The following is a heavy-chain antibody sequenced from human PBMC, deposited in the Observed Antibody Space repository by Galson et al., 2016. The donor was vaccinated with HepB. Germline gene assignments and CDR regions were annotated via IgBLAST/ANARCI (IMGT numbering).Heavy chain of an antibody. CDR1: GFTFRTYG. J-gene: IGHJ4*02. CDR3: VTDPYCSGGSCRDD. V-gene: IGHV3-64D*06. CDR2: INSNGGNT. D-gene: IGHD2-15*01. Sequence: SLRLSCAASGFTFRTYGMHWVRQAPGKGLEYVSNINSNGGNTYYADSVKGRFIISRGNSKNTLYLQMSSLRADDTAVYYCVTDPYCSGGSCRDDWGQGTLVTVSS.